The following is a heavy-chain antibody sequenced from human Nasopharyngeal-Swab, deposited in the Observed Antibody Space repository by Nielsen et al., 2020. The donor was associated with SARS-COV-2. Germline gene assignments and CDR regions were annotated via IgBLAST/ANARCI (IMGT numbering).Heavy chain of an antibody. V-gene: IGHV4-30-2*01. CDR2: IYHSGST. CDR1: GGSISSGGYS. D-gene: IGHD6-13*01. CDR3: ARVSRYSSSWQYYYGIDV. Sequence: SETLSLTCAVSGGSISSGGYSWSWIRQPPGKGLEWIGYIYHSGSTYYNPSLKSRVTISVDRSKNQFSLKLSSVTAADTAVYYCARVSRYSSSWQYYYGIDVWGQGTTVTVSS. J-gene: IGHJ6*02.